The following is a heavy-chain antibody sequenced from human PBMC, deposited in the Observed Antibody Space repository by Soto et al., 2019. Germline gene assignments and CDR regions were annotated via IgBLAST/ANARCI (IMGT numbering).Heavy chain of an antibody. CDR3: AREHVVPAAMGRAFDI. CDR2: INPSGGST. V-gene: IGHV1-46*03. J-gene: IGHJ3*02. Sequence: ASVKVSWKASGYTFTSYYMHWVRQAPGQGLEWMGIINPSGGSTSYAQKFQGRVTMTRDTSTSTVYMELSSLRSEDTAVYYCAREHVVPAAMGRAFDIWGQGTMVTVSS. CDR1: GYTFTSYY. D-gene: IGHD2-2*01.